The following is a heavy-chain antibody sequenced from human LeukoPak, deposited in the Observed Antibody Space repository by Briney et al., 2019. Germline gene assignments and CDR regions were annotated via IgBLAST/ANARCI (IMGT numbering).Heavy chain of an antibody. D-gene: IGHD2-2*01. Sequence: PGGSLRLSCAASGFTFSSYEMNWVRQAPGKGLVWVSYISSSGSTIYYADSVKGRFTISRDNAKNSLYLQMNSLRAEDTAVYYCAIEGYCSSTSCYEDAFDIWGQGTMVTVSS. CDR1: GFTFSSYE. V-gene: IGHV3-48*03. J-gene: IGHJ3*02. CDR2: ISSSGSTI. CDR3: AIEGYCSSTSCYEDAFDI.